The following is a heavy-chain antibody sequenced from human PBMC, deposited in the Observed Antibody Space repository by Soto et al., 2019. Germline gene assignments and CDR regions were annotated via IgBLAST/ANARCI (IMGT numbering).Heavy chain of an antibody. CDR2: ISAYNGNT. CDR3: ARDDDFWSGYPLYYDYGMEV. D-gene: IGHD3-3*01. J-gene: IGHJ6*02. V-gene: IGHV1-18*04. CDR1: GYTFTSYG. Sequence: ASVKVSCKASGYTFTSYGISWVRQAPGQGLEWMGWISAYNGNTNYAQKLQGRVTMTTDTSTSTAYMELRSLRSDDTAVYYCARDDDFWSGYPLYYDYGMEVWGQGTTVTVSS.